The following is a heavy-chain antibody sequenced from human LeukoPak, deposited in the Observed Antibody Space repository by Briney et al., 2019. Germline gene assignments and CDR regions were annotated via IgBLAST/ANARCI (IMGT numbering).Heavy chain of an antibody. CDR2: IWYDGSNK. J-gene: IGHJ6*02. Sequence: GGSLRLSCAASGFTFSSYGMHWVRQAPGKGLEWVAVIWYDGSNKYYADSVKGRFTISRDNSKNTLYLQMNSLRAEDTAVYYCARGPLLEYCSSTSCYQDGMDVWGQGTTVTVSS. CDR3: ARGPLLEYCSSTSCYQDGMDV. V-gene: IGHV3-33*01. CDR1: GFTFSSYG. D-gene: IGHD2-2*01.